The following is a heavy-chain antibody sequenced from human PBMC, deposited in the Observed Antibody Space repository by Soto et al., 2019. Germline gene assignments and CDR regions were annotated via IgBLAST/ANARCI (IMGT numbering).Heavy chain of an antibody. CDR1: GFTFSSYA. CDR2: ISSNGGST. D-gene: IGHD1-7*01. J-gene: IGHJ5*02. V-gene: IGHV3-64*01. Sequence: GGSLRLSCAASGFTFSSYAMHWVRQAPGKGLEYVSAISSNGGSTYYANSVKGRFTISRDNSKNTLYLQMGSLRAEDMAVYYCARGRGGGDLELRIWFDPWGQGTLVTVSS. CDR3: ARGRGGGDLELRIWFDP.